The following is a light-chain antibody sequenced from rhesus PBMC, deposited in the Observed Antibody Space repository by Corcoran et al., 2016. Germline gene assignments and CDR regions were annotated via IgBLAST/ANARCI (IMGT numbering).Light chain of an antibody. CDR2: YAT. Sequence: DIQMTQSPSSLSASVGDTVTITCRAIQVISNYLAWSQQKPGKAPKPLIYYATNLESGVPSRFSGSGYGTDFNLIISSLQPEDFATYYCHQHNSYPWTFGQGTKVEIK. V-gene: IGKV1S16*01. CDR3: HQHNSYPWT. CDR1: QVISNY. J-gene: IGKJ1*01.